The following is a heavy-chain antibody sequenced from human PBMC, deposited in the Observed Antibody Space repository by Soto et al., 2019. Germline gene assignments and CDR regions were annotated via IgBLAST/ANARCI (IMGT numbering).Heavy chain of an antibody. CDR2: INWNSGSI. CDR3: VKDESINWYSGHFRH. Sequence: SLRLSCAASGFTFDDYAMHWVRQVPGKGLEWVSGINWNSGSIGYGDSVKGRFAISRDNAKNSLHLQMNSLSAEDTAFYYCVKDESINWYSGHFRHWGQGTLVTVSS. J-gene: IGHJ1*01. CDR1: GFTFDDYA. D-gene: IGHD6-13*01. V-gene: IGHV3-9*01.